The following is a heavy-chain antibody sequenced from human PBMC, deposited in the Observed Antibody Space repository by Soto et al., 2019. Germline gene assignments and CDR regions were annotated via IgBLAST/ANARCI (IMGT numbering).Heavy chain of an antibody. Sequence: EVQLVESGGGLVQPGGSLRLSCAASGFTFSSSWMHWVRHAPGTGLVWVSRINSDGSSTSYADSVKGRFTIARDNAKNTLYLQMNSLRAEDTAVYYCVRTSLVVAAATREDYWGQGTLVTVSS. CDR2: INSDGSST. D-gene: IGHD2-15*01. J-gene: IGHJ4*02. CDR1: GFTFSSSW. V-gene: IGHV3-74*01. CDR3: VRTSLVVAAATREDY.